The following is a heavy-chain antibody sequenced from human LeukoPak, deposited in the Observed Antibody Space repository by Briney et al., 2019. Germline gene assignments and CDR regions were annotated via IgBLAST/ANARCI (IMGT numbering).Heavy chain of an antibody. CDR2: MSPNSGYS. Sequence: ASVKVSCKASGYTFTSYDINWVRQAPGQGLEWMGRMSPNSGYSVYAQKFQGRVTMTTNTSIITAYMEVSSLRSEDTAVYYCARGGSTIFGVGEPNYMDVWGKGTTVTVSS. CDR3: ARGGSTIFGVGEPNYMDV. D-gene: IGHD3-3*01. V-gene: IGHV1-8*01. CDR1: GYTFTSYD. J-gene: IGHJ6*03.